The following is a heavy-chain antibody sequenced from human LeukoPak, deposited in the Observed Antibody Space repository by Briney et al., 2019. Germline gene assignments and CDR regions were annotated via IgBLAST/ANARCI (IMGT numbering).Heavy chain of an antibody. Sequence: ASVKVSCKASGYTFTSYDINWVRQATGQGLEWMGWMNPNSGNTGYAQKSQGRVTMTSNNSLSTAYMERSSVRSEDTAVYYSARRRGSGSYYKRNGFDPWGQGTLVTVSS. CDR3: ARRRGSGSYYKRNGFDP. CDR1: GYTFTSYD. CDR2: MNPNSGNT. V-gene: IGHV1-8*01. D-gene: IGHD3-10*01. J-gene: IGHJ5*02.